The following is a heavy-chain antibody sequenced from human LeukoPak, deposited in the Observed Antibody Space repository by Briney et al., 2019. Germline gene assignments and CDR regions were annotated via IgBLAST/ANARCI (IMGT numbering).Heavy chain of an antibody. J-gene: IGHJ6*02. CDR1: GGSISSYY. CDR3: ARERSYYGSGSLYYYYGMDV. Sequence: SETLSLTCTVSGGSISSYYWSWIRQPPGKGLEWIGYIYYSGSTNYNPSLKSRVTISVDTPKNQFSLKLSSVTAADTAVYYCARERSYYGSGSLYYYYGMDVWGQGTTVTVSS. CDR2: IYYSGST. V-gene: IGHV4-59*01. D-gene: IGHD3-10*01.